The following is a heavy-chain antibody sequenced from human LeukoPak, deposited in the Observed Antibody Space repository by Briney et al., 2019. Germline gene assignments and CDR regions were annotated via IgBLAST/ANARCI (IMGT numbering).Heavy chain of an antibody. J-gene: IGHJ6*02. Sequence: SETLSLTCTVSGGSISSYYWSWIRQPPGKGLEWIGYIYYSGSTNYNPSLKSRVTISVDTSKNQFSLKLSSVAAADTAVYYCARLLLLNSYDLWSHTTHSYYGMDVWGQGTTVTVSS. CDR1: GGSISSYY. CDR2: IYYSGST. D-gene: IGHD3-10*01. V-gene: IGHV4-59*08. CDR3: ARLLLLNSYDLWSHTTHSYYGMDV.